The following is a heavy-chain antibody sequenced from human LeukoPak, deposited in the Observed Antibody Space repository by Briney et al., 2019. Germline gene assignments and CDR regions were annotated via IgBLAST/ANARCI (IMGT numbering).Heavy chain of an antibody. Sequence: GGSLRLSCAASGFTFSSYAMSWVRQAPGKGLEWVSAISGSGGSTYYADSVKGRFTISRDNSKNTLYLQMNSLRAEDTAVYYCAKDRDYGDFYYGMDVRGQGTTVTVSS. V-gene: IGHV3-23*01. CDR1: GFTFSSYA. D-gene: IGHD4-17*01. CDR3: AKDRDYGDFYYGMDV. J-gene: IGHJ6*02. CDR2: ISGSGGST.